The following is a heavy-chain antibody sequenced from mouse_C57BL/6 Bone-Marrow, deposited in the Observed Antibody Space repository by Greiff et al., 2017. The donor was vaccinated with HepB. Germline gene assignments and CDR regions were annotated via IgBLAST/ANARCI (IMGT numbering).Heavy chain of an antibody. V-gene: IGHV5-4*01. CDR3: ARDRAY. J-gene: IGHJ3*01. CDR1: GFTFSSYA. CDR2: ISDGGSYT. Sequence: EVKLVESGGGLVKPGGSLKLSCAASGFTFSSYAMSWVRQTPEKRLEWVATISDGGSYTYYPDNVKGRFTISRDNAKNNLYLQMSHLKSEDTAIYYRARDRAYWGQGTLVTVSA.